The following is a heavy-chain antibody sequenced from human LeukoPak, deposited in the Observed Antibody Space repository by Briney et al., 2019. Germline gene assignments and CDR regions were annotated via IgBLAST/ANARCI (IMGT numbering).Heavy chain of an antibody. D-gene: IGHD3-10*01. CDR3: AREYYGSGSYYN. V-gene: IGHV1-2*02. J-gene: IGHJ4*02. CDR1: GYTLTGYY. Sequence: ASVKVSCKASGYTLTGYYMHWVRQAPGQGLEWMGWINPNSGGTNYAQKFQGRVTMTRDTSISTAYMELSRLRSDDTAVYYCAREYYGSGSYYNWGRGTLVTVSS. CDR2: INPNSGGT.